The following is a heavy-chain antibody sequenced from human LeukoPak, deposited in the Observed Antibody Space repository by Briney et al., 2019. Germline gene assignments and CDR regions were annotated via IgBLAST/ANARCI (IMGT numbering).Heavy chain of an antibody. CDR3: TRESRPFCPFAY. CDR2: ISHSGTT. Sequence: LRLSCAASGFTFSSNGMHWVRQAPGKGLEWIGEISHSGTTNYNPSLRSRVAMSLDRANNQFSLSLTSVTAADTAVYYCTRESRPFCPFAYWGQGVLVTVSS. V-gene: IGHV4-4*02. J-gene: IGHJ4*02. CDR1: GFTFSSNG. D-gene: IGHD2-2*01.